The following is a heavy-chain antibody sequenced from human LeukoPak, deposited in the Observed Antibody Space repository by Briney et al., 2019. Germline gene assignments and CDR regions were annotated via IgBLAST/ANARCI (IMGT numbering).Heavy chain of an antibody. V-gene: IGHV3-21*01. CDR3: ARGLSGYASSLGY. D-gene: IGHD6-6*01. CDR2: ISSSSSYI. J-gene: IGHJ4*02. CDR1: GFTFSSYN. Sequence: GGSLRLSCAASGFTFSSYNMNWVRQAPGKGLEWVSSISSSSSYIYYTDSVKGRFTISRDNANNSLYLQMNSLRAEDTAVYYCARGLSGYASSLGYWGQGTLVTVSA.